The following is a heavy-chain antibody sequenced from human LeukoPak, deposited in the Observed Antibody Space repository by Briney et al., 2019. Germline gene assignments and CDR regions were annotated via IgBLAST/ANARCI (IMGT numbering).Heavy chain of an antibody. J-gene: IGHJ4*02. D-gene: IGHD4-17*01. Sequence: GGSLRLSCAASGFTFSNAWMSWVRQAPGKGLEWVGRIKSKTDGGTTDYAAPVKGRFTISRDDSKNTLYLQMNSLKTEDTAVYYCTTDPDGDYLYFDYWGQGTLVTVSS. CDR1: GFTFSNAW. CDR3: TTDPDGDYLYFDY. CDR2: IKSKTDGGTT. V-gene: IGHV3-15*01.